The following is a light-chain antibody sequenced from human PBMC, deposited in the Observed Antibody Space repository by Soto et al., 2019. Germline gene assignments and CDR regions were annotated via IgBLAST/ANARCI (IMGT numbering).Light chain of an antibody. CDR2: GAS. Sequence: EIMMTQSPATLSVSPGERATLSCRASQSVRRNLAWYQQKPGQTPRLLIFGASTRATGIPARFSGSGSGTEFTLTISSLQSEDFSVYYCQQYNNWHSVTFGLGTRLEIK. J-gene: IGKJ5*01. CDR3: QQYNNWHSVT. CDR1: QSVRRN. V-gene: IGKV3-15*01.